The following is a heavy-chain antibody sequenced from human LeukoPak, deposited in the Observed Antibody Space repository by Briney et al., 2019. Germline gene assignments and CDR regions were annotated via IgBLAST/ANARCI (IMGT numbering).Heavy chain of an antibody. CDR3: ARWSTSGYYSFDS. D-gene: IGHD2-2*01. J-gene: IGHJ4*02. V-gene: IGHV4-38-2*01. CDR1: GYSIISGYY. Sequence: SETLSLTCAVSGYSIISGYYWGWIRPSPDKGLEWIGNIYHSGNIHYNPSVKSRVTISEDTSKNQFSLKLASVTAADTAVYYCARWSTSGYYSFDSWGQGTLVTVSS. CDR2: IYHSGNI.